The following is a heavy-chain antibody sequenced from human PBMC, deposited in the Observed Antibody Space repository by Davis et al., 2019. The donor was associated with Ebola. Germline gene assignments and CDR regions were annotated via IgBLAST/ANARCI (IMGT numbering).Heavy chain of an antibody. J-gene: IGHJ4*02. Sequence: SSVTVSCQASAVTFSSFTICRVRQPPGQGLEWLGRNSPPLGMANYAAKFQGSVRIPADPSTTTVYMELSSLRSEDTAVYFCARDRAPPSIIRDNGDQGTLVTVSS. D-gene: IGHD3-3*01. CDR1: AVTFSSFT. CDR3: ARDRAPPSIIRDN. V-gene: IGHV1-69*04. CDR2: NSPPLGMA.